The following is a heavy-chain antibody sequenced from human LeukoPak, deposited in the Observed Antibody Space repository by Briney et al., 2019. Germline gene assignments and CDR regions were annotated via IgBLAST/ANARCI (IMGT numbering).Heavy chain of an antibody. CDR1: GFTFSNYV. CDR3: AKGMIYCSGGTCYFGTFDI. V-gene: IGHV3-23*01. CDR2: VSGGGGST. Sequence: GGSLRLSCAASGFTFSNYVMSWVRQAPGKGLEWVSGVSGGGGSTYYADSAKGRFTISRDNSKNTLYLQMKSLRAGDTAVYYCAKGMIYCSGGTCYFGTFDIWGQGTMVTVSS. D-gene: IGHD2-15*01. J-gene: IGHJ3*02.